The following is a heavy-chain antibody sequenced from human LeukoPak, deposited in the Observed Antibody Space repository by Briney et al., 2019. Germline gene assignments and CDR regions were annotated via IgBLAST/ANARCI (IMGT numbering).Heavy chain of an antibody. CDR2: IYYSGST. D-gene: IGHD1-1*01. Sequence: PSETLSLTCTVSGGSISISSHYWGWIRQPPGKGLAWIGSIYYSGSTYYNPSLNSRVTIAVDTSKNQFSLKVTSVTAADTAVYFCARLFGATIINREVDYWGQGTLVTVSS. CDR3: ARLFGATIINREVDY. V-gene: IGHV4-39*01. CDR1: GGSISISSHY. J-gene: IGHJ4*02.